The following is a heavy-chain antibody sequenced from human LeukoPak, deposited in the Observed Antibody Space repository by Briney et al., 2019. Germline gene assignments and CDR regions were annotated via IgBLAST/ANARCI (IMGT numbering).Heavy chain of an antibody. V-gene: IGHV3-30*02. CDR3: AKDLHGGYSSDY. CDR1: GFTFNNFG. D-gene: IGHD4-23*01. Sequence: GGSLRLSCAASGFTFNNFGMHWVRQAPGKGLEWVSFIGYEGVHKYYADSVKGRFTISKDNYKATLYLQMNSLRPEDTAVYYCAKDLHGGYSSDYWGQGTLVTVFS. J-gene: IGHJ4*02. CDR2: IGYEGVHK.